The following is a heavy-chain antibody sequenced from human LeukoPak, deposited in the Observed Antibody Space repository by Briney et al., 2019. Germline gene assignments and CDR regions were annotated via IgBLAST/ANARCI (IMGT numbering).Heavy chain of an antibody. Sequence: SETLSLTCTVSGGSINSSSYYWGWIRQPPGKGLEWIGSIYYSGSTYYNPSLKSRVTISVDTSKNQFSPKLSSVTAADTAVYYCARDPLRIAVAGTPGSWFDPWGQGTLVTVSS. V-gene: IGHV4-39*07. CDR2: IYYSGST. D-gene: IGHD6-13*01. CDR1: GGSINSSSYY. J-gene: IGHJ5*02. CDR3: ARDPLRIAVAGTPGSWFDP.